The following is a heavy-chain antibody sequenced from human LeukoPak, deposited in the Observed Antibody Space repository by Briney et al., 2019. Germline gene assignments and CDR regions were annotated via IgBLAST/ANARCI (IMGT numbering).Heavy chain of an antibody. J-gene: IGHJ6*03. D-gene: IGHD2-15*01. CDR2: ISSSGSTI. CDR1: GFTFSSYE. Sequence: PGGSLRLSCAASGFTFSSYEMNWVRQAPGKGLEWVSYISSSGSTIYYADSVKGRFTISRDNAKNSLNLQMNSLRAEDTAVYYCARYGGSSGNGAYYMDVWGKGTTVTVSS. V-gene: IGHV3-48*03. CDR3: ARYGGSSGNGAYYMDV.